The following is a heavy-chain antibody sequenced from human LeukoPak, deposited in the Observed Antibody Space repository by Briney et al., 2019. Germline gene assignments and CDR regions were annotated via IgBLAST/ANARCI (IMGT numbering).Heavy chain of an antibody. CDR2: IYYSGGT. D-gene: IGHD3-22*01. Sequence: SVTLSLTCTVSGGSISSSSYYWGWIRQPPGRGLEWIGSIYYSGGTYYNPSLKSRVTISVDTSKNQFSLKLSSVTAADTAVYYCASLFYDSSGYYFDYWGQGTLVTVSS. J-gene: IGHJ4*02. CDR1: GGSISSSSYY. CDR3: ASLFYDSSGYYFDY. V-gene: IGHV4-39*01.